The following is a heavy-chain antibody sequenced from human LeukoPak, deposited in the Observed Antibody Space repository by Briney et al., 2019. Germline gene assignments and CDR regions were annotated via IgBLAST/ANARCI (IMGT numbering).Heavy chain of an antibody. CDR3: VRSSSWTGLLDQ. CDR2: IYSEGNT. CDR1: GFTVSSSY. J-gene: IGHJ5*02. V-gene: IGHV3-53*01. Sequence: PGGSLRLSCAASGFTVSSSYMSWVRQAPGKGLEWVSIIYSEGNTYHAESVKGRFTISRDSSKNTVYLQMNSLRGEDAAMYYCVRSSSWTGLLDQWGQGTLVTVSS. D-gene: IGHD3/OR15-3a*01.